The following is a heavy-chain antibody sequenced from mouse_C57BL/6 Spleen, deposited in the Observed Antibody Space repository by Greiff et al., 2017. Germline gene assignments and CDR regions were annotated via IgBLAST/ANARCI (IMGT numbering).Heavy chain of an antibody. CDR3: ARGARLGYGSRDAMDY. V-gene: IGHV5-4*03. CDR1: GFTFSSYA. Sequence: EVKLVESGGGLVKPGGSLKLSCAASGFTFSSYAMSWVRQTPETRLEWVATISDGGSYTYYPDNVKGRFTISRDNAKNNLYLQMSHLKAEATAMYYCARGARLGYGSRDAMDYWGQGTSVTVSS. J-gene: IGHJ4*01. D-gene: IGHD1-1*01. CDR2: ISDGGSYT.